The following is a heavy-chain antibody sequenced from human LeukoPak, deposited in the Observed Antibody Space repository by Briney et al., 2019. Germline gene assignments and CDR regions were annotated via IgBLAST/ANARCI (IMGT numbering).Heavy chain of an antibody. J-gene: IGHJ3*02. Sequence: GRSLRLSCTASGFTFGDYAMSWVRQAPGKGLEWVGFIRSKAYGGTTEYAASVKGRFTISRDDSKSIACLQMNGLKTEDTAVYYCTRAIKRQSTMIVVVIGEEDAFDIWGQGTMVTVSS. CDR3: TRAIKRQSTMIVVVIGEEDAFDI. D-gene: IGHD3-22*01. CDR2: IRSKAYGGTT. CDR1: GFTFGDYA. V-gene: IGHV3-49*04.